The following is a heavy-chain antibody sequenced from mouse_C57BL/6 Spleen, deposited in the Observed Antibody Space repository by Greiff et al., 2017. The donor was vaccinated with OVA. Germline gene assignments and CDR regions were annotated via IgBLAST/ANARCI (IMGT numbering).Heavy chain of an antibody. V-gene: IGHV1-69*01. CDR3: ASKLTYFDY. Sequence: QVQLQQPGAELVMPGASVKLSCKASGYTFTSYWMHWVKQRPGQGLEWIGEIDPSDSYTNYNQKFKGKSTLTVDKSSSTAYMQLSSLTSEDSAVYYCASKLTYFDYWGQGTTLTVSS. CDR1: GYTFTSYW. CDR2: IDPSDSYT. J-gene: IGHJ2*01.